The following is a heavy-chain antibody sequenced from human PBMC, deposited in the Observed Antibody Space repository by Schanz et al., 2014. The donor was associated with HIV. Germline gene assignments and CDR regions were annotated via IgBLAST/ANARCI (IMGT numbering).Heavy chain of an antibody. J-gene: IGHJ5*02. V-gene: IGHV3-33*01. D-gene: IGHD6-13*01. CDR1: GFTFSNFA. Sequence: QVQLVESGGGVVQPGRSLRLSCAASGFTFSNFAMHWVRQAPGKGLERAAVIWYDGTNIDYADSVKGRFTVSRDNSKNMLYLQMNSLRAEDTAVYYCAREYYSRNWNWFDPWGQGTLVTVSS. CDR3: AREYYSRNWNWFDP. CDR2: IWYDGTNI.